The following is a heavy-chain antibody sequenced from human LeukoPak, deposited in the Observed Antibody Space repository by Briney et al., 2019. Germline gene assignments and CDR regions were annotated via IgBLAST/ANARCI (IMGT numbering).Heavy chain of an antibody. CDR2: ISYDGSGK. CDR3: ATPGGSGWHPLDY. V-gene: IGHV3-30*03. Sequence: GGSLRLSCAASGFTFDDYGMSWVRQAPGKGLEWVALISYDGSGKHYADSVKGRFTISRDHSKNTLYLQMNSLRPEDTAVYYCATPGGSGWHPLDYWGQGTLVTVSS. J-gene: IGHJ4*02. D-gene: IGHD6-19*01. CDR1: GFTFDDYG.